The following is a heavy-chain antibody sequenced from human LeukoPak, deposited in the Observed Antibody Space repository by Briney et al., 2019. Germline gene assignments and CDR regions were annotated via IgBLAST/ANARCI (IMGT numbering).Heavy chain of an antibody. J-gene: IGHJ4*02. CDR3: VRAVVGATDY. D-gene: IGHD1-26*01. CDR2: INPDGSST. CDR1: GFTFSSHW. Sequence: GGSLRLSCAASGFTFSSHWMHWVRQAPGKGLVWVSRINPDGSSTTYGDSVKGRFTISRDNAKNTLYLQMNRLRVEDTAVYYCVRAVVGATDYWGQGTLVTVSS. V-gene: IGHV3-74*03.